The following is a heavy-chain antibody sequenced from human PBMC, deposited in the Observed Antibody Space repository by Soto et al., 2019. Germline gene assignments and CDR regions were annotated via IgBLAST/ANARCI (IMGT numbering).Heavy chain of an antibody. V-gene: IGHV3-53*01. D-gene: IGHD3-16*01. CDR3: TSGVVPITY. Sequence: EMQLVESGGGLIQPGGSLRLSCAASEFTVSSNYMTWVRQAPGKGLEWVSVLYSGGSAYYADSVRGRFSISRDNSKNTLYLQMDRLRAEDTAIYYCTSGVVPITYWGQGTLVTVSS. CDR1: EFTVSSNY. J-gene: IGHJ4*02. CDR2: LYSGGSA.